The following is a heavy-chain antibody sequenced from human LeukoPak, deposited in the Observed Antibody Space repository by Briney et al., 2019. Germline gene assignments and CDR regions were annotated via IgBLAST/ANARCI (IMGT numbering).Heavy chain of an antibody. D-gene: IGHD6-13*01. J-gene: IGHJ6*03. CDR2: INHSGST. Sequence: SETLSLTCAVYGGSFSGYYWSWIRQPPGKGLEWIGEINHSGSTNYNPSLKSRVTISVDTSKNQFSLKLSSVTAADTAMYYCARGREGSSWYLHYLDVWGKGTTVTVSS. CDR1: GGSFSGYY. CDR3: ARGREGSSWYLHYLDV. V-gene: IGHV4-34*01.